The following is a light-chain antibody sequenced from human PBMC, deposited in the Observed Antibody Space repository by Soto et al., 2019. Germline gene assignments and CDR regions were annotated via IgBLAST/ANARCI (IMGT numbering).Light chain of an antibody. Sequence: EIVLTQSPGTLSLSPGERATLSCRASQSVRSSYLAWYQQKLGQAPRLLIYGASSRATGIPDRFSGSGSGTDFTLTISRLEPEDLAVYYCQQYGSSSYTFGQGTRLEIK. CDR1: QSVRSSY. V-gene: IGKV3-20*01. CDR2: GAS. J-gene: IGKJ2*01. CDR3: QQYGSSSYT.